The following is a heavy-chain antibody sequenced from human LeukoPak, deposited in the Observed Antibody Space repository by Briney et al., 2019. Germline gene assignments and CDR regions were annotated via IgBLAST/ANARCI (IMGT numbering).Heavy chain of an antibody. J-gene: IGHJ4*02. V-gene: IGHV3-23*01. D-gene: IGHD3-22*01. CDR1: GFTFSSYA. CDR2: ISGSGGST. Sequence: GGSLRLSCAASGFTFSSYAMSWVRQAPGKGLEWVSAISGSGGSTYYADSVKGRLTISRDNSKNTLYLQMNSLRAEDTAVYYCAKLGDSSGYYYAPFDYWGQGTLVTVSS. CDR3: AKLGDSSGYYYAPFDY.